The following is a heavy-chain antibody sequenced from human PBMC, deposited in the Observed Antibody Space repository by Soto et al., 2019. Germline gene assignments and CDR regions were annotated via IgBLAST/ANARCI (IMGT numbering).Heavy chain of an antibody. J-gene: IGHJ4*02. CDR3: ARHVGDNWNGAPYYFDY. V-gene: IGHV4-59*08. Sequence: SETLSLTCTVSGGSISSYYWSWIRQPPGKGLEWIGYIYYSGSTNYNPSLKSRVTISVDTSKNQFSLKLSSVTAADTAVYYCARHVGDNWNGAPYYFDYWGQGTLVTVSS. CDR2: IYYSGST. CDR1: GGSISSYY. D-gene: IGHD1-1*01.